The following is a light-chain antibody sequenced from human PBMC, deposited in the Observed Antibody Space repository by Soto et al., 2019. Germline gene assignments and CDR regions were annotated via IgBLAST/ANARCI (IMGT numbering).Light chain of an antibody. J-gene: IGLJ2*01. CDR2: DVS. CDR3: SSYSTIRTRV. V-gene: IGLV2-14*03. CDR1: SSDIGAYNS. Sequence: QLVLTQPASVSASPGQSITISCTGTSSDIGAYNSVSWYQQHPGKAPQLMIYDVSYRPSGISSRFSGSKSGNTASLTISGVQAGDEADYYCSSYSTIRTRVFGAGTKLTVL.